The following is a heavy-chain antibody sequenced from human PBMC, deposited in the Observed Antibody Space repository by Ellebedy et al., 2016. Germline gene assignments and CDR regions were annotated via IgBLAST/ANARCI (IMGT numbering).Heavy chain of an antibody. Sequence: SETLSLXCAVYGGSFSGYYWSWIRQPPGKGLEWIGEINHSGSTNYNPSLKSRVTISVDTSKNQFSLKLSSVTAADTAVYYCAREGVGYCSSTSCYNWFNPWGQGTLVTVSS. CDR1: GGSFSGYY. V-gene: IGHV4-34*01. CDR3: AREGVGYCSSTSCYNWFNP. CDR2: INHSGST. J-gene: IGHJ5*02. D-gene: IGHD2-2*01.